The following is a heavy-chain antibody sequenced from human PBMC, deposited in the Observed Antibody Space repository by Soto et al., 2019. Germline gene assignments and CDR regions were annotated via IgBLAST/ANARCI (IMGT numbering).Heavy chain of an antibody. J-gene: IGHJ6*02. V-gene: IGHV4-34*01. CDR2: INHSGST. Sequence: SETLSLTCAVYGGSFSGYYWSWIRQPPGKGLEWIGEINHSGSTNYNPSLKSRVTISVDTSKNQFSLKLSSVTAADTAVYYCARGRGYGDSYYYGMDVWGQGTTVTVSS. CDR3: ARGRGYGDSYYYGMDV. D-gene: IGHD4-17*01. CDR1: GGSFSGYY.